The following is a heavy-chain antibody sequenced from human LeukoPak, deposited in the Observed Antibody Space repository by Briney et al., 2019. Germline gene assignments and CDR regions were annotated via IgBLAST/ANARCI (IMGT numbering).Heavy chain of an antibody. Sequence: ASVKVSCTASGYSFIDFFMHWVRQAPGQGLEWMGWINPNSGGTNYAQKFHGRVTMTRDTSISTAYMELTRLTSDDTAVYYCAGIVGTTTFPYYGMDVWGQGTRSPSP. V-gene: IGHV1-2*02. J-gene: IGHJ6*02. CDR2: INPNSGGT. CDR3: AGIVGTTTFPYYGMDV. D-gene: IGHD1-26*01. CDR1: GYSFIDFF.